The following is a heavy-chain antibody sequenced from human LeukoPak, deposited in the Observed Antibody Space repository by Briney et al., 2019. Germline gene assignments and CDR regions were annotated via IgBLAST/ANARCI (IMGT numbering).Heavy chain of an antibody. Sequence: SETLSLTCSVSRSPFASETYSWGWVRQPPGRGLESLGYVSDTGETSYNPSLMSRVSMSVDSSKKLFSLRLTSVTAADTATYYCARLIVAYQGSNTYIYYFDYWSQGTLVTVSS. CDR1: RSPFASETYS. CDR3: ARLIVAYQGSNTYIYYFDY. J-gene: IGHJ4*02. D-gene: IGHD5-12*01. V-gene: IGHV4-39*01. CDR2: VSDTGET.